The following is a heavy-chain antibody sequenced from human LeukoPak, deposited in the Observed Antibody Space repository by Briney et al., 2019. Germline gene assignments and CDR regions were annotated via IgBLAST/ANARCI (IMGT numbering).Heavy chain of an antibody. Sequence: GGSLRLSCAASGFTVSSNDMSWVRQAPGQGLEWVSVIYSGGSTYYADSVKGRFTISRDNSKNTLYLQMNSLRAEDTAAYYCTREMWDSYGYVDYWGQGTLVTVSS. CDR2: IYSGGST. V-gene: IGHV3-66*01. CDR3: TREMWDSYGYVDY. CDR1: GFTVSSND. D-gene: IGHD5-18*01. J-gene: IGHJ4*02.